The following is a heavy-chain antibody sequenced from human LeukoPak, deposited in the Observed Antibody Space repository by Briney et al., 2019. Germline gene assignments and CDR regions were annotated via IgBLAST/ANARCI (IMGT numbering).Heavy chain of an antibody. CDR1: GGSFSGYY. V-gene: IGHV4-4*07. CDR2: FYTSGST. D-gene: IGHD7-27*01. Sequence: SETLSLTCAVSGGSFSGYYWSWIRQPAGKGLEWIGRFYTSGSTNYNPSLKSRVTMSVDTSKNQFSLKLSSVTAADTAVYYCARDSHWGVPFDYWGQGTLVTVSS. CDR3: ARDSHWGVPFDY. J-gene: IGHJ4*02.